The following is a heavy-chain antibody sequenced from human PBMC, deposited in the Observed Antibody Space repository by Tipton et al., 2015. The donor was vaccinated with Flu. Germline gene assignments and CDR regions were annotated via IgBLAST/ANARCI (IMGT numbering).Heavy chain of an antibody. CDR1: GYSIRSAYY. CDR3: AREGPYGSAWYGRDAFDI. Sequence: TLSLTCSVSGYSIRSAYYWGWVRRPPGKGLGWIGTIYHSGTTYYNPSLKSRLTISVDTSKNRFSLKLSSVTAAETAVYYCAREGPYGSAWYGRDAFDIGGQGTMVPVSS. V-gene: IGHV4-38-2*02. CDR2: IYHSGTT. J-gene: IGHJ3*02. D-gene: IGHD6-19*01.